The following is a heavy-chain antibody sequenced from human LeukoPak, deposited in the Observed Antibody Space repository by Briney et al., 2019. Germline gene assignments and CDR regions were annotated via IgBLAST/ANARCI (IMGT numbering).Heavy chain of an antibody. CDR3: ARDVQPILAFDI. V-gene: IGHV1-2*02. CDR2: INPNSGGT. J-gene: IGHJ3*02. Sequence: ASVKVSCKASGYTFTGYYMHWVRQAPGQGLGWMGWINPNSGGTNYAQKFQGRVTMTRDTSISTAYMELSRLRSDDTAVYYCARDVQPILAFDIWGQGTMVTVSS. D-gene: IGHD2-15*01. CDR1: GYTFTGYY.